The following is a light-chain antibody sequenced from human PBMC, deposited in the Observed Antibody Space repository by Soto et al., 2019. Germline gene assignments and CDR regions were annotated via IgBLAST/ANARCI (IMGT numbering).Light chain of an antibody. CDR1: SSDVGGYNY. CDR2: EVS. J-gene: IGLJ1*01. CDR3: SSYRSIGSLV. V-gene: IGLV2-14*01. Sequence: QSVLAQPPAVYESTGQSITISCTGTSSDVGGYNYVSWYQQHPGKAPKVMIYEVSNRPSGVSNRFSGSKSGNTASLTISGLHAEDEADYYCSSYRSIGSLVFGTGTKVTVL.